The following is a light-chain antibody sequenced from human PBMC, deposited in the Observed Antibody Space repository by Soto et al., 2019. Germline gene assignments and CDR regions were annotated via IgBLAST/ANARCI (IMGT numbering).Light chain of an antibody. CDR1: SSDFGCYNY. CDR2: DVT. V-gene: IGLV2-14*01. CDR3: SSYTSSSTPYV. J-gene: IGLJ1*01. Sequence: QSVLTQPASVSGSPGQSITISCTGTSSDFGCYNYVSWYRQHPVKAPKLMIYDVTNRPSGVSVRFSGSKSGNTASLTISGLQAEDEADYYCSSYTSSSTPYVFGTGTKVTVL.